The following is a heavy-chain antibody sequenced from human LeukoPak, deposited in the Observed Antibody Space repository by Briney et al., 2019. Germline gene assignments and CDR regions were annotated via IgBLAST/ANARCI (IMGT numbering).Heavy chain of an antibody. Sequence: SETLSLTCTVSGASITGSGYYWGWIRQPPGKGLEWIGSIFYSGSTYYNPSLKSRVAISEDTSKNQFSLKLSSVTAADTAVYYCARSATVTTGYFDYWGQGTLVTVSS. CDR2: IFYSGST. V-gene: IGHV4-39*07. J-gene: IGHJ4*02. CDR3: ARSATVTTGYFDY. CDR1: GASITGSGYY. D-gene: IGHD4-17*01.